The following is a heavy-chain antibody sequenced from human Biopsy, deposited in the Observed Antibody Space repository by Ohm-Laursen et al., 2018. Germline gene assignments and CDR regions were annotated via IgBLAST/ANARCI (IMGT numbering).Heavy chain of an antibody. CDR3: ARDYDASGYYYVS. Sequence: GTLSLTCTVSGGSISNNNYYWGWLRQPPGKGLEWIGSIFYRGSTHYKPSLKSRVNISVDTSKNQFSQKLNSVTAADTAVYYCARDYDASGYYYVSWGQGTLVTVSS. D-gene: IGHD3-22*01. V-gene: IGHV4-39*01. CDR1: GGSISNNNYY. CDR2: IFYRGST. J-gene: IGHJ5*02.